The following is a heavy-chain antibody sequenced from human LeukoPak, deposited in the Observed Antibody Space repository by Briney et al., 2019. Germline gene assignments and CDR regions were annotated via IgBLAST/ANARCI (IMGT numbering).Heavy chain of an antibody. V-gene: IGHV3-64*03. Sequence: GGSLRLSCSASGFTFSDNAIHWVRQAPGKGLEYVSAISNNGGSTYYVDSVKGRFTISRDNSKNTLYLQMSSLRAEDTAVYYCVRGRGYTGYDASLLDYWGQGTLVTASS. D-gene: IGHD5-12*01. CDR2: ISNNGGST. J-gene: IGHJ4*02. CDR3: VRGRGYTGYDASLLDY. CDR1: GFTFSDNA.